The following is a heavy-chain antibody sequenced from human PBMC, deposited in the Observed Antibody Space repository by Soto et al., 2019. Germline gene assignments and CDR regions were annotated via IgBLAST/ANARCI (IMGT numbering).Heavy chain of an antibody. J-gene: IGHJ6*02. D-gene: IGHD3-10*01. CDR2: INHGGTS. Sequence: SETLSLTCAVHGGSFSGYYWDWIRQPPGKGLEWIGEINHGGTSNYNPSLKSRAIISVDTSKNQFSLKLTSVTAEDTALYFCAISVFLRAGDLFHGLDVWAQGTTVTVSS. CDR1: GGSFSGYY. CDR3: AISVFLRAGDLFHGLDV. V-gene: IGHV4-34*01.